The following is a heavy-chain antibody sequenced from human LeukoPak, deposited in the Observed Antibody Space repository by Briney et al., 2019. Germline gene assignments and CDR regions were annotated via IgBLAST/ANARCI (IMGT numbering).Heavy chain of an antibody. CDR1: GGSFSGYY. Sequence: SETLSLTCAVYGGSFSGYYWSWIRQPPGKGLEWIGEINHSGSTNYNPSLKSRVTISVDTSKNQFSLKLSSVTAADTAVYYCARGVIVVVPVAKTPLNWFDPWGQGTLVTVSS. CDR3: ARGVIVVVPVAKTPLNWFDP. CDR2: INHSGST. V-gene: IGHV4-34*01. D-gene: IGHD2-2*01. J-gene: IGHJ5*02.